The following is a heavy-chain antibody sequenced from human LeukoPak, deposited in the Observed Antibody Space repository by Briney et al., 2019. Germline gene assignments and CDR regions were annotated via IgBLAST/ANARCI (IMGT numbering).Heavy chain of an antibody. CDR3: ARDFEIAAAGPNWFDP. D-gene: IGHD6-13*01. CDR2: IYSGGST. J-gene: IGHJ5*02. Sequence: GGSLRLSCAASGFTVSSNYMSWVRQAPGKGLEWVSVIYSGGSTYYADSVKGRFTISRDNSKNTLYLQMNSLRAEDTAVYYCARDFEIAAAGPNWFDPWGQGTLVTVSS. CDR1: GFTVSSNY. V-gene: IGHV3-66*01.